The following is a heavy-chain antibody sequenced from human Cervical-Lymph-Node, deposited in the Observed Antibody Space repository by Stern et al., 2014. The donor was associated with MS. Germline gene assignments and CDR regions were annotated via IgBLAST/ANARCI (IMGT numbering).Heavy chain of an antibody. CDR2: IFSNAEK. J-gene: IGHJ4*02. V-gene: IGHV2-26*01. CDR1: GFSLSNTKMG. D-gene: IGHD3-22*01. CDR3: ARLGLYDSSGYYLYYFDY. Sequence: QVTLKESGPVLVKPTETLTLTCTVSGFSLSNTKMGVSWIRQPPGKALEWLAPIFSNAEKSYSTSLKSRLTISTDTSKSQVVLTMTNMDPLDTATYYCARLGLYDSSGYYLYYFDYWGQGTLVTVSS.